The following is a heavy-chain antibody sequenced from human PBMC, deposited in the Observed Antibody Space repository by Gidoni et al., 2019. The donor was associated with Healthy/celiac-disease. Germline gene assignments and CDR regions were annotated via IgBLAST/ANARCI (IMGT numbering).Heavy chain of an antibody. D-gene: IGHD3-22*01. Sequence: QVQLHESGPGLVKPSETLSLTCTVSGGSISSYYWSWLRQPAGKGREWIGRIYTRGSPHHNPSLKSRVTMSVDTSKNQFSLKLSSVTAADTAVYYCARERPPYYYDSSGRGGYFDLWGRGTLVTGSS. V-gene: IGHV4-4*07. J-gene: IGHJ2*01. CDR2: IYTRGSP. CDR3: ARERPPYYYDSSGRGGYFDL. CDR1: GGSISSYY.